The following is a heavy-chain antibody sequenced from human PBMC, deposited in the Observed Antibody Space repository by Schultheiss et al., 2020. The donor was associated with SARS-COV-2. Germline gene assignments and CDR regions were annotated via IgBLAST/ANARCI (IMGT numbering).Heavy chain of an antibody. CDR3: ARDRRNDYGDYLRVYYYGMDV. Sequence: SETLSLTCTVSGGSISSGDYYWSWIRQPPGKGLEWIGYIYYSGSTYYNPSLKSRVTISVDTSKNQFSLKLSSVTAADTAVYYCARDRRNDYGDYLRVYYYGMDVWGQGTTVTVSS. V-gene: IGHV4-30-4*02. J-gene: IGHJ6*02. D-gene: IGHD4-17*01. CDR1: GGSISSGDYY. CDR2: IYYSGST.